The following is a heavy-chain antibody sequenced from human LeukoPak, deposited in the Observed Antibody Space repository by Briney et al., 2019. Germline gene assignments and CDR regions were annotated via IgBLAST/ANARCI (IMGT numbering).Heavy chain of an antibody. V-gene: IGHV3-23*01. J-gene: IGHJ6*02. CDR2: ISGSGGST. Sequence: GGSLRLSCAASGFTFSSYAMSWVRQAPGKGLEWVSAISGSGGSTYYADSVKGRFTISRDNSKNTLYLQMNSLRAEDMAVYYCACGLRYFDWLFKSYYYGMDVWGQGTTVTVSS. D-gene: IGHD3-9*01. CDR1: GFTFSSYA. CDR3: ACGLRYFDWLFKSYYYGMDV.